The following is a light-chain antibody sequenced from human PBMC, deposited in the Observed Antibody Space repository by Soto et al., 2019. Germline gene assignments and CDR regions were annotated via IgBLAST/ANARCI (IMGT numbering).Light chain of an antibody. J-gene: IGKJ4*01. CDR2: AAS. CDR3: QQANRFPLT. V-gene: IGKV1-12*01. CDR1: QGISSR. Sequence: DIQMTQSPSSVSASVGDRVTITCRASQGISSRLAWYQQKPGKAPNLLIYAASNLQSGVPSRFSGSGSETDFTLTSGSLQPEEFANYYCQQANRFPLTFGGGTKVEL.